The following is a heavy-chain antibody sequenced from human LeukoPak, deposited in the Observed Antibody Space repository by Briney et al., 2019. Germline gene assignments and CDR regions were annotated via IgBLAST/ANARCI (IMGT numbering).Heavy chain of an antibody. CDR1: RGSTSSYF. D-gene: IGHD2-8*01. J-gene: IGHJ4*02. CDR2: IYYSGST. Sequence: PLEALSPTRTAPRGSTSSYFWSSIPHPPREGLGCVWYIYYSGSTNYNPSLKSRVTISADTSKNQFSLKLSSVTAADTAVYYCARVVRNGAVYFDYWGQGTLVTVSS. V-gene: IGHV4-59*01. CDR3: ARVVRNGAVYFDY.